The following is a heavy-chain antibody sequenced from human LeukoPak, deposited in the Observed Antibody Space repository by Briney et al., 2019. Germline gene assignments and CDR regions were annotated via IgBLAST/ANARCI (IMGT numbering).Heavy chain of an antibody. J-gene: IGHJ4*02. D-gene: IGHD5-18*01. Sequence: GGSLRLSCAASGFTFSSYWMSWVRQAPGKGLEWVANIKQDGSEKYYVDSVKGRFTISRDNSKNTLYLQMNSLRAEDTAVYYCAKDRGYSYGYDYWGQGTLVTVSS. V-gene: IGHV3-7*03. CDR1: GFTFSSYW. CDR3: AKDRGYSYGYDY. CDR2: IKQDGSEK.